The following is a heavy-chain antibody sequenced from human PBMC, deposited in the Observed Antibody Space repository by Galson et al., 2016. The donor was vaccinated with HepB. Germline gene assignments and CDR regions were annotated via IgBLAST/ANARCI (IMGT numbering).Heavy chain of an antibody. CDR1: GFTFGDYT. CDR2: IRSKAYGGTN. Sequence: SLRLSCATSGFTFGDYTMSWFRQAPGKGLEWVGFIRSKAYGGTNAYAASVKGRFTISRDDSKSIVSLQMNSLKTEDTAVYHCTRDWLVNQESFDPWGQGTLVTVSS. D-gene: IGHD6-19*01. V-gene: IGHV3-49*03. J-gene: IGHJ5*02. CDR3: TRDWLVNQESFDP.